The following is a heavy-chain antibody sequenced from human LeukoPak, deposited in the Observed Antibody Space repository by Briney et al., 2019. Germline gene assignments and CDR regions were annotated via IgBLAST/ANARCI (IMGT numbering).Heavy chain of an antibody. V-gene: IGHV4-59*12. CDR2: IYYSGST. J-gene: IGHJ4*02. CDR1: GGSISSYY. CDR3: ARYGSGWYSFDY. Sequence: SETLSLTCTVSGGSISSYYWSWIRQPPGKGLEWIGYIYYSGSTNYNPSLKSRVTISVDNSKNEFSLKLSSVTAADTAVYYCARYGSGWYSFDYWGQGTLLTVSS. D-gene: IGHD6-19*01.